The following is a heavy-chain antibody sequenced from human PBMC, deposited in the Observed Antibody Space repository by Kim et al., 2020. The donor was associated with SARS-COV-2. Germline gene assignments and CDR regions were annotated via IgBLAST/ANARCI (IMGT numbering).Heavy chain of an antibody. CDR2: STI. J-gene: IGHJ4*02. Sequence: STIYDADSVEGRFTSSRDNAKNSVSLQMNSLRDEDTAMYYCASRGYYIDFWGQGTLVTVSS. CDR3: ASRGYYIDF. D-gene: IGHD6-13*01. V-gene: IGHV3-48*02.